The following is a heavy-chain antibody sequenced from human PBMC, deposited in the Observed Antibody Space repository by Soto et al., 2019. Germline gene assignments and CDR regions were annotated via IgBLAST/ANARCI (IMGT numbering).Heavy chain of an antibody. Sequence: ASVKVSCKASGYTFTSFFMHWVRQAPGQGLEWMGILNPSGGGSTTYAQKFQGRVTISRDTSKNMLYLQMNSLGAEDTAVYYCARDLNYWSLLIDHWGQGTLVTVSS. D-gene: IGHD2-8*02. J-gene: IGHJ4*02. CDR2: LNPSGGGST. CDR3: ARDLNYWSLLIDH. CDR1: GYTFTSFF. V-gene: IGHV1-46*01.